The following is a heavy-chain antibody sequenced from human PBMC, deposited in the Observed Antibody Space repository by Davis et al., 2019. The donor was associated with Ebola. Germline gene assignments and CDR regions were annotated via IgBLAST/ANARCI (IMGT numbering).Heavy chain of an antibody. CDR3: ARTPGYCSGGSCYSGVFDI. CDR2: IDWDDDK. D-gene: IGHD2-15*01. CDR1: GFSLSTSGMR. J-gene: IGHJ3*02. V-gene: IGHV2-70*04. Sequence: SGPTLVKPTQTLTLTCTFSGFSLSTSGMRVSWIRQPPGKALEWLARIDWDDDKFYSTSLKTRLTISKDTSKNQVVLTMTNMDHVDTATYYCARTPGYCSGGSCYSGVFDIWGQGTMVTVSS.